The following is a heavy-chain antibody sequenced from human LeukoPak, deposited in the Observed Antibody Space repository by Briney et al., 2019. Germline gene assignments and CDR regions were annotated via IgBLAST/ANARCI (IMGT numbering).Heavy chain of an antibody. CDR1: GFTFSSYS. J-gene: IGHJ1*01. CDR2: IRYDGSSK. Sequence: GGSLRLSCAASGFTFSSYSMHWVRQAPGKGLEWVAFIRYDGSSKYYADSVKGRFTISRDNSKNTLYLQMNSLRAEDTGVYYFATKMVTQGEYLQHWGQGTLVPVSS. V-gene: IGHV3-30*02. D-gene: IGHD2-21*02. CDR3: ATKMVTQGEYLQH.